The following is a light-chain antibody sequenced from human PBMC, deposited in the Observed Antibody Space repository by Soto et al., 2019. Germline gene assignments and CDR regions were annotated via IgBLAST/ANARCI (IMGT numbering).Light chain of an antibody. CDR1: SSDVGAYEY. Sequence: QSALTQPASVSGSPGQSITISCTGTSSDVGAYEYVSWYQQHPGKAPKLLIYDVSNRPSGVSTRFSGSKSGNTASLTISGLQAEDEGDYYCTSYTTRRLYVFGSGTKVTGL. J-gene: IGLJ1*01. V-gene: IGLV2-14*03. CDR2: DVS. CDR3: TSYTTRRLYV.